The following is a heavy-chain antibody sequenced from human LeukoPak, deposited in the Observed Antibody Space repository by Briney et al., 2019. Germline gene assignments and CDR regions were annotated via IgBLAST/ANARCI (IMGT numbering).Heavy chain of an antibody. D-gene: IGHD2-8*02. CDR3: AKGYCTGASSYVLDS. V-gene: IGHV1-46*01. Sequence: AXVKXSCKASGYDFTTNYIDWVRQAPGQGLDWMGTINPSVGSTTYVQRFKGRVTMTRDTYRSTVYMVLTSLTSEDTAIYYCAKGYCTGASSYVLDSWGQGTLVTVSS. CDR1: GYDFTTNY. CDR2: INPSVGST. J-gene: IGHJ4*02.